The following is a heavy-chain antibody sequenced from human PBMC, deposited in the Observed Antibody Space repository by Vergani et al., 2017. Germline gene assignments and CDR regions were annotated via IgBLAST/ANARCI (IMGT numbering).Heavy chain of an antibody. CDR2: IYTSGST. Sequence: QVQLQESGPGLVKPSQTLSLTCTVSGGSISSGSYYWSWIRQPAGKGLEWIGRIYTSGSTNYNPSLKSRVTISVDTSKNQFSLKLSSVTAADTAEYYCARDGVVVPVGGWFDPWGQGTLVTVSS. CDR3: ARDGVVVPVGGWFDP. D-gene: IGHD2-2*01. J-gene: IGHJ5*02. V-gene: IGHV4-61*02. CDR1: GGSISSGSYY.